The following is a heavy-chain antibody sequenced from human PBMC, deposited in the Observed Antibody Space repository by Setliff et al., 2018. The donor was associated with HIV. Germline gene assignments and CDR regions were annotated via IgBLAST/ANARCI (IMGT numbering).Heavy chain of an antibody. J-gene: IGHJ3*01. CDR3: ARDPGSKWTPHDAFDF. CDR1: GFTFGDYA. D-gene: IGHD6-13*01. V-gene: IGHV3-66*02. Sequence: PGGSLRLSCTASGFTFGDYAMSWVRQAPGKGLEWVSVLYSGGSTYYADSVKGRFTISRDNSKNTLYLQMNSLRPEDTAVYYCARDPGSKWTPHDAFDFWGQGTMVTVSS. CDR2: LYSGGST.